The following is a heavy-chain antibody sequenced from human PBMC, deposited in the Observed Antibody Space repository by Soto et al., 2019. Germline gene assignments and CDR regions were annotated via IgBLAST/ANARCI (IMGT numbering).Heavy chain of an antibody. CDR3: ARGFTSSSYYYGMDV. V-gene: IGHV3-64*01. CDR1: GFTFSSYA. CDR2: ISSNGGST. Sequence: EVQLVESGGGLVQPGGSLRLSCAASGFTFSSYAMHWVRQAPGKGLEYVSAISSNGGSTYYANSVKGRFTISRDNSKNTLYLQMGSLRAEDMAVYYCARGFTSSSYYYGMDVWGQGTTVTVSS. J-gene: IGHJ6*02. D-gene: IGHD6-6*01.